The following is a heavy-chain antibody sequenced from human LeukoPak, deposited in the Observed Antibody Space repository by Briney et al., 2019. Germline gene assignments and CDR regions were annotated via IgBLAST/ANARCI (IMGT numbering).Heavy chain of an antibody. D-gene: IGHD5/OR15-5a*01. Sequence: SGPTLVNPTQTLTLTCTFSGFSLSTSGMCVSWIRQPPGKALEWLARIDWDDDEYYSTSLKTRLTISKDTSKNQVVLTMTNMDPVDTATYYCARASTIHDLFDYWGQGTLVTVSS. CDR2: IDWDDDE. CDR3: ARASTIHDLFDY. J-gene: IGHJ4*02. V-gene: IGHV2-70*11. CDR1: GFSLSTSGMC.